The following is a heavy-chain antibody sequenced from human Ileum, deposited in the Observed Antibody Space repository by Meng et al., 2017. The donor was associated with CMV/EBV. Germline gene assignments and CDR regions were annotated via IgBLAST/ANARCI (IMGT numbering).Heavy chain of an antibody. J-gene: IGHJ4*02. CDR2: ISYDEANK. Sequence: SGFTPSGNAMHWVRQAPGKGLEWVAVISYDEANKFYADSVKGRFTISRDNSKNTLYLQMDSLRPEDTAVYYCARGNTGSSYSAQDYWGQGTLVTVSS. CDR1: GFTPSGNA. CDR3: ARGNTGSSYSAQDY. V-gene: IGHV3-30-3*01. D-gene: IGHD2-15*01.